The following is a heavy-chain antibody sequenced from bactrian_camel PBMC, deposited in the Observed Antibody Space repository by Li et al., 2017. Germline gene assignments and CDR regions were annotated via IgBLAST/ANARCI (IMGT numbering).Heavy chain of an antibody. CDR3: SASGLTNCGLDAWTLGYTY. CDR1: GSTDNNYG. V-gene: IGHV3S40*01. J-gene: IGHJ4*01. CDR2: ISWSGDST. D-gene: IGHD5*01. Sequence: DVQLVESGGGLVQPGGSLTLSCVATGSTDNNYGMSWVRQTPGKGLEWVSAISWSGDSTNYADSVKGQFTISRDNAKNTVTLQMNGLKPEDTAMYYCSASGLTNCGLDAWTLGYTYWGQGTQVTVS.